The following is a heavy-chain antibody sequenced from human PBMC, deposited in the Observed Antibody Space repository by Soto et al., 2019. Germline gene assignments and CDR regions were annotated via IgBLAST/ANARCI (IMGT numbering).Heavy chain of an antibody. CDR2: VYYSAST. V-gene: IGHV4-59*01. J-gene: IGHJ4*02. Sequence: QVQLQESGPGLVKPSETLSLTCSFPGGSINDFYWSWIRQSPGKGLEWMGYVYYSASTNYKPSLNYNPPLKSRVTRSLDTSRNQFSLKLSSMSAADTAVYYCATGRVNYGSEYWGQGILVTVSS. CDR1: GGSINDFY. CDR3: ATGRVNYGSEY. D-gene: IGHD3-10*01.